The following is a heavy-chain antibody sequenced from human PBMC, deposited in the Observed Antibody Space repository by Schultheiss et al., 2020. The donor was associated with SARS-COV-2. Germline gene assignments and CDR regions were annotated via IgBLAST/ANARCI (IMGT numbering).Heavy chain of an antibody. CDR1: GGSISSGGYY. D-gene: IGHD4-17*01. CDR3: ARDPSTDYGDYVDYYYYGMDV. V-gene: IGHV4-61*08. J-gene: IGHJ6*02. CDR2: IYYSGST. Sequence: SETLSLTCTVSGGSISSGGYYWSWIRQHPGKGLEWIGYIYYSGSTNYNPSLKSRVTMSVDTSKNQFSLKLSSVTAADTAVYYCARDPSTDYGDYVDYYYYGMDVWGQGTTVTVSS.